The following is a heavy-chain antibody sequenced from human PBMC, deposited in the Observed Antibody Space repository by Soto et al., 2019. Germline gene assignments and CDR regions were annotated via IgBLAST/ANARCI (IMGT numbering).Heavy chain of an antibody. V-gene: IGHV4-59*01. CDR1: GYPIANYY. J-gene: IGHJ4*02. CDR2: IYYSRST. D-gene: IGHD6-13*01. CDR3: WRWRDQFSSSWYDY. Sequence: PSETLSLTCTVSGYPIANYYWSWIRQPPGKGLEWIGNIYYSRSTTKNRPPNNRDTILVATTNNHSSHTLSSMTDAAQTANYYWRWRDQFSSSWYDYWGQGTLVTVSS.